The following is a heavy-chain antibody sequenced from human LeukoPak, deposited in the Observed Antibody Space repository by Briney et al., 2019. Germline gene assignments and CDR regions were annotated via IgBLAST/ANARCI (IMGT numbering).Heavy chain of an antibody. CDR2: ISWNSGSI. CDR1: GFTFDDYA. V-gene: IGHV3-9*01. Sequence: GGSLRLSCAASGFTFDDYAMHWVRQAPGKGLEWVSGISWNSGSIGYADSVKGRFTISRDNAKNSLYLQMNSLRAEDTALYYCAKDQSPSIAAAGSDYWGQGTLVTVSS. D-gene: IGHD6-13*01. J-gene: IGHJ4*02. CDR3: AKDQSPSIAAAGSDY.